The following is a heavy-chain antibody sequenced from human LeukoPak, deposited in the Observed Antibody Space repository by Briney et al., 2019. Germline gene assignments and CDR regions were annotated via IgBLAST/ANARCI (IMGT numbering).Heavy chain of an antibody. D-gene: IGHD3-9*01. CDR3: ARVDYDILTGYSHYYYMDV. CDR2: IYYSGST. CDR1: GGSISSYY. J-gene: IGHJ6*03. V-gene: IGHV4-59*01. Sequence: SETLSLTCTVSGGSISSYYWSWIRQPPGKGLEWIGYIYYSGSTSYNPSLKSRVTISVDTSKNQFSLKLSSVTAADTAVYYCARVDYDILTGYSHYYYMDVWGKGTTVTISS.